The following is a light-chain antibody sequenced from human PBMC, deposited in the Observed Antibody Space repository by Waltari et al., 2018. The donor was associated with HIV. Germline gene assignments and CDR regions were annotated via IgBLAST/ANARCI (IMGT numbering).Light chain of an antibody. CDR2: RDN. CDR1: NPEGLS. Sequence: HVPTQTPSVSVAPGQTASISCGGDNPEGLSVHWYQQRPGQAPVLVIYRDNDRPSGIPERFSGFNSEKTATLSITRVEAGDEADYYCQVWDTDKGHPVFGGGTHLTVL. CDR3: QVWDTDKGHPV. V-gene: IGLV3-21*02. J-gene: IGLJ7*01.